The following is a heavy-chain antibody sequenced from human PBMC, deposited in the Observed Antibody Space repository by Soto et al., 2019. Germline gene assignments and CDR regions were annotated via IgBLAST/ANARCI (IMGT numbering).Heavy chain of an antibody. Sequence: ASVKVSCKASGYTFTSYGISWVRQAPGQGLEWMGWISAYNGNTNYAQKLQGRVTMTTNTSTSTAYMELRSLRSDDTAVYYCARDEAVVVVAAKDLVYGMDVWGQGTTVTVSS. D-gene: IGHD2-15*01. V-gene: IGHV1-18*01. CDR3: ARDEAVVVVAAKDLVYGMDV. CDR2: ISAYNGNT. J-gene: IGHJ6*02. CDR1: GYTFTSYG.